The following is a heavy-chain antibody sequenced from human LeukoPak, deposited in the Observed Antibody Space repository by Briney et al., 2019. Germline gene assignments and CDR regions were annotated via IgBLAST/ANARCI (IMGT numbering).Heavy chain of an antibody. CDR1: GGSISSYY. CDR3: ARGGYYGSGNDFRFDP. V-gene: IGHV4-59*01. J-gene: IGHJ5*02. Sequence: PSETLSLTCTVSGGSISSYYWSWLRQSPGKGLECIGYIHYTGSTNYNPSLKSRVTISVETSKNQFSLKLKSVTAADTAVYYCARGGYYGSGNDFRFDPWGQGTLVTVSS. CDR2: IHYTGST. D-gene: IGHD3-10*01.